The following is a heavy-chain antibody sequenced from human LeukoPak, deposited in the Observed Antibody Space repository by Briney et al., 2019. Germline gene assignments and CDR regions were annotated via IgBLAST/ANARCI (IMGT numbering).Heavy chain of an antibody. CDR1: GFTFSRHG. CDR3: ARDLSYGSGES. V-gene: IGHV3-33*07. D-gene: IGHD3-10*01. CDR2: IWYDGSKK. J-gene: IGHJ4*02. Sequence: GGSLRLSCVASGFTFSRHGMYWFRQAPGKGLEWVGGIWYDGSKKYYGDSVKGRFTISRDDSKNTLYLQMNSLTVEDTAMYYCARDLSYGSGESGGQGTLVTVSP.